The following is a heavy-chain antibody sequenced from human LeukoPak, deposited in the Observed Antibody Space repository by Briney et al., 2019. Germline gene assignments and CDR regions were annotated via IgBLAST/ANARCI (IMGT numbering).Heavy chain of an antibody. CDR3: ASQGSFRYYYGSGSYYDKWFDP. CDR2: VNESGGT. Sequence: SETLSLTCAVYIDSFSNYHWNWIRQTPAKGMEWIGEVNESGGTNISPSLRSRVILSVDTSKNQFSLKLISVTVADTAVYYCASQGSFRYYYGSGSYYDKWFDPWGQGTLVTVSS. V-gene: IGHV4-34*01. CDR1: IDSFSNYH. D-gene: IGHD3-10*01. J-gene: IGHJ5*02.